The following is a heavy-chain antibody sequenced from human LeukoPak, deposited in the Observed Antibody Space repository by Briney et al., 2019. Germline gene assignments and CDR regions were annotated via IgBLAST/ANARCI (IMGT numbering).Heavy chain of an antibody. CDR1: GYTFTSYG. CDR2: ISAYSGNT. D-gene: IGHD2-15*01. CDR3: ARDLPAYCSGGSCYPFDP. Sequence: ASVKVSCKASGYTFTSYGISWVRQAPGQGLEWMGWISAYSGNTNYAQKLQGRVTMTTDTSTSTAYMELRSLRSDDTAVYYCARDLPAYCSGGSCYPFDPWGQGTLVTVSS. J-gene: IGHJ5*02. V-gene: IGHV1-18*01.